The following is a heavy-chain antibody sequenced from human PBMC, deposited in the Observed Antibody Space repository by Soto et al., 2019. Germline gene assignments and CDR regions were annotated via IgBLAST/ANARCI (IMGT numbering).Heavy chain of an antibody. CDR3: ARGGTHDAFDI. CDR1: GFTFSSYA. V-gene: IGHV3-64*01. Sequence: GGSLRLSCAASGFTFSSYAMHWVRQAPGKGLEYVSAISSNGGSTYYANSVKGRFTISRDNSKNTLYLQMGSLRAEEMAVYYCARGGTHDAFDIWGQGTMVTVSS. D-gene: IGHD1-1*01. J-gene: IGHJ3*02. CDR2: ISSNGGST.